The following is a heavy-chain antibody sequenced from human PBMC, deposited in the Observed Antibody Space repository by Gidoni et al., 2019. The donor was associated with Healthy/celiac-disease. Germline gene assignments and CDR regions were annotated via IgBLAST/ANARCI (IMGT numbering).Heavy chain of an antibody. D-gene: IGHD5-12*01. CDR3: AKDLGDGYNYMGS. CDR2: ISGSGGST. J-gene: IGHJ4*02. V-gene: IGHV3-23*01. Sequence: EVQLLESGGGLVQPGGSLRLSCAASGFTFSSYAMSWVRPAPGKGLEWVSAISGSGGSTYYADSVKGRFTISRDNSKNTLYLQMNSLRAEDTAVYYCAKDLGDGYNYMGSWGQGTLVTVSS. CDR1: GFTFSSYA.